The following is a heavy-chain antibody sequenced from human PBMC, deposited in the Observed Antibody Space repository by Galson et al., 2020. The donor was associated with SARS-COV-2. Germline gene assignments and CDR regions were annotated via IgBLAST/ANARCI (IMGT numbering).Heavy chain of an antibody. D-gene: IGHD4-17*01. Sequence: GGSLRLSCAASGFTFSSYSMNWVRQAPGKGLEWVSSISSSSSYIYYADSVKGRFTISRDNAKNSLYLQMNSLRAEDTAVYYCAKAHYGGNQPFDYWGQGTLVTVSS. V-gene: IGHV3-21*01. CDR1: GFTFSSYS. J-gene: IGHJ4*02. CDR2: ISSSSSYI. CDR3: AKAHYGGNQPFDY.